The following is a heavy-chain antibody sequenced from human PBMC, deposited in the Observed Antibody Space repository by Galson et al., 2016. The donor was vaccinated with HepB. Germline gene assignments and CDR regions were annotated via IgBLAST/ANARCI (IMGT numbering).Heavy chain of an antibody. CDR1: GDSVSSDSAA. Sequence: CAISGDSVSSDSAAWTWVRQSPSRGLECLGRIYYRSTWHNDYAVSVKSRVTIEPDTPKNQFSVHLKDVTPEDKAVYYCARVVAATSRPFYHGLDVGGQGTAVTLSS. V-gene: IGHV6-1*01. D-gene: IGHD6-19*01. CDR3: ARVVAATSRPFYHGLDV. CDR2: IYYRSTWHN. J-gene: IGHJ6*01.